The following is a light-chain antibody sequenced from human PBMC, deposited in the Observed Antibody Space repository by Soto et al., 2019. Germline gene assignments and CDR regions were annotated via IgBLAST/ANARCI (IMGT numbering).Light chain of an antibody. V-gene: IGKV3D-15*01. J-gene: IGKJ5*01. CDR3: QQYTNWPPIP. CDR2: GAS. CDR1: QSVSSK. Sequence: EIGLTQSPGTLSLTQGERATLSCRASQSVSSKLAWYQQKPGQAPRLLIYGASTRATGIPARFSGSGSGTEFTLSISSLQSEDSAVYYCQQYTNWPPIPFGQGTRLEIK.